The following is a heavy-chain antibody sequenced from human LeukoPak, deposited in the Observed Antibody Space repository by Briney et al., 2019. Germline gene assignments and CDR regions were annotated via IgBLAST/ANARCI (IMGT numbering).Heavy chain of an antibody. V-gene: IGHV4-61*01. J-gene: IGHJ4*02. CDR1: GGSVSSGSYY. Sequence: SETLSLTCTVSGGSVSSGSYYWSWIRQPPGKGLEWIGYIYYSGSTNYNPSLKSRVTISVDTSKNQFSLKLSSVTAADTAVYYCARGRSGLLTWGQGTLVTVSS. CDR3: ARGRSGLLT. CDR2: IYYSGST. D-gene: IGHD3-10*01.